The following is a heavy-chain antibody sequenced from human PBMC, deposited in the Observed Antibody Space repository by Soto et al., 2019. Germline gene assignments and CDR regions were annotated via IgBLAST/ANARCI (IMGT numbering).Heavy chain of an antibody. Sequence: ESGGGVVQPGNSLRLSCTASGFTFSNQGIHWVRQAPGRGLEWGALISNDGRRQYYADSVKIRFTISRENSKNTMSLEMSRLRIDDSGVYYCAKGCGRGCVLCVAWGQGTLVTVCS. V-gene: IGHV3-30*18. CDR1: GFTFSNQG. CDR2: ISNDGRRQ. D-gene: IGHD6-25*01. CDR3: AKGCGRGCVLCVA. J-gene: IGHJ5*02.